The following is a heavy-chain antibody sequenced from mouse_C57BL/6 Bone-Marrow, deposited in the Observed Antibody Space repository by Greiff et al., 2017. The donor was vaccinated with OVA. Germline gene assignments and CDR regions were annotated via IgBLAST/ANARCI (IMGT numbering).Heavy chain of an antibody. CDR2: IWRGGST. V-gene: IGHV2-5*01. Sequence: VQLQQSGPGLVQPSQSLSITCTVSGFSLTSYGVHWVRQYPGKGLEWLGVIWRGGSTDYNAAFMSRLSINKDNSKSQVFCKMNSLQADDTAIYYWAKKRDGYYDGYFDVWGTGTTVTVSS. J-gene: IGHJ1*03. D-gene: IGHD2-3*01. CDR1: GFSLTSYG. CDR3: AKKRDGYYDGYFDV.